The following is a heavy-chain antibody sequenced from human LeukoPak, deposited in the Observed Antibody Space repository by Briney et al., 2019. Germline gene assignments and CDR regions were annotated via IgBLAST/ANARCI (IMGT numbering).Heavy chain of an antibody. D-gene: IGHD1-1*01. J-gene: IGHJ4*02. CDR3: AKDEGRLITNWYRQY. V-gene: IGHV3-30-3*01. CDR1: GFTFSSYA. Sequence: TGGSLRLSCAASGFTFSSYAMHWVRQAPGKGLEWVAVISYDGSNKYYADSVKGRFTISRDNSKNTLYLQLNSLTAEDTAMYYCAKDEGRLITNWYRQYWGQGTPVTVSS. CDR2: ISYDGSNK.